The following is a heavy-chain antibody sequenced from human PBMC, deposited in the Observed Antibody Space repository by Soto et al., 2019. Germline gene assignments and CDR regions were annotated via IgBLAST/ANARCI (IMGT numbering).Heavy chain of an antibody. V-gene: IGHV4-59*01. J-gene: IGHJ6*02. CDR1: GGSISSYY. D-gene: IGHD2-15*01. Sequence: QVQLQESGPGLVKPSETLSLTCTVSGGSISSYYWSWIRQPPGKGLEWIGYIYYSGSTNYNPSLKSRVTISVDTSKNQFSLKLSSVTAADTAVYYCARGRLGYCSGGSCYDYYYYGMDVWGQGTTVTVSS. CDR2: IYYSGST. CDR3: ARGRLGYCSGGSCYDYYYYGMDV.